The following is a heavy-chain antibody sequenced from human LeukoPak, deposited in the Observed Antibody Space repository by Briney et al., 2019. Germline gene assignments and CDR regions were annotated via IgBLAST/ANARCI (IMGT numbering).Heavy chain of an antibody. CDR1: GFTFSSYG. V-gene: IGHV3-33*06. CDR2: IRYDGSNK. Sequence: GRSLRLSCAASGFTFSSYGMHWVRQAPGKGLEWVAVIRYDGSNKYYADSVKGRFTISRDNSKNTLYLQMNSLRAEDTAVYYCAKDLGDSSMVFDYWGQGTLVTVSS. CDR3: AKDLGDSSMVFDY. D-gene: IGHD4-11*01. J-gene: IGHJ4*02.